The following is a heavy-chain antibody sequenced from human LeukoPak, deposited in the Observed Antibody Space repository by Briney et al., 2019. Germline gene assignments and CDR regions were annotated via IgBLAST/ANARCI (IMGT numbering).Heavy chain of an antibody. J-gene: IGHJ4*02. Sequence: GGSLRLSCAASGFTFSSYSMNWVRQAPGKGLEWVSSISSSSSYTNYADSVKGRFTISRDNAKNSLYLQMNSLRAEDTAVYYCAYTSGYSYGWRYFDYWGQGTLVTVSS. D-gene: IGHD5-18*01. CDR3: AYTSGYSYGWRYFDY. CDR1: GFTFSSYS. CDR2: ISSSSSYT. V-gene: IGHV3-21*01.